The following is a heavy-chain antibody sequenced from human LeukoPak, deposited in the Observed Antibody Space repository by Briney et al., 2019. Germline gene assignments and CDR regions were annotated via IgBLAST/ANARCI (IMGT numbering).Heavy chain of an antibody. CDR2: IKSKTDGGTT. D-gene: IGHD7-27*01. CDR3: AKDLNWGGR. CDR1: GFTFSSYG. Sequence: PGGSLRLSCAASGFTFSSYGMHWVRQAPGKGLEWVGRIKSKTDGGTTDYAAPVKGRFTISRDDSKNTLYLQMNSLGAEDTAVYYCAKDLNWGGRWGQGTLVTVSS. V-gene: IGHV3-15*01. J-gene: IGHJ4*02.